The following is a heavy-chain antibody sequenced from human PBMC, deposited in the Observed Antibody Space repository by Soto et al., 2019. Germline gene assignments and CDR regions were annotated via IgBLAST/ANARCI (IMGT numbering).Heavy chain of an antibody. J-gene: IGHJ6*02. Sequence: GGALRLSCAASGFTFDDYTMHWVRQAPGKGLEWVSLISWDGGSTYYADSVKGRFTISRDNSKNSPYLQMNSLRTEDTALYYCAKDIRSVRVAYSSSWSYYYYGMDVWGQGTTVTVSS. V-gene: IGHV3-43*01. D-gene: IGHD6-13*01. CDR1: GFTFDDYT. CDR2: ISWDGGST. CDR3: AKDIRSVRVAYSSSWSYYYYGMDV.